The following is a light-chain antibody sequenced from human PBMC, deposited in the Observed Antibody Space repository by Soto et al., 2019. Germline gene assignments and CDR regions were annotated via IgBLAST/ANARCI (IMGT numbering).Light chain of an antibody. J-gene: IGKJ5*01. CDR2: GAS. CDR1: QTISKNY. Sequence: EVVLTQSPVTLSLSPGERATLSCRASQTISKNYLAWFQQKPGQAPRLLIYGASSRASGIPDRFSGSGSGTDFTLTISSLEPEDFAVYDGQQRSDWLPITFGQGTRLEIK. CDR3: QQRSDWLPIT. V-gene: IGKV3D-20*02.